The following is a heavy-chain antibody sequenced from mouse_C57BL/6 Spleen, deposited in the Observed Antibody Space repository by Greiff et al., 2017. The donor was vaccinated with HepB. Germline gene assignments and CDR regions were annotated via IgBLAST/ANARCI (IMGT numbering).Heavy chain of an antibody. Sequence: VQLQHPGAELVMPGASVKLSCKASGYTFTSYWMHWVKQRPGQGLEWIGEIDPSDSYTNYNQKFKGKSTLTVDKSSSTAYMQLSSLTSEDSAVYYCASRSHWYFDVWGTGTTVTVSS. CDR2: IDPSDSYT. CDR3: ASRSHWYFDV. J-gene: IGHJ1*03. D-gene: IGHD2-14*01. V-gene: IGHV1-69*01. CDR1: GYTFTSYW.